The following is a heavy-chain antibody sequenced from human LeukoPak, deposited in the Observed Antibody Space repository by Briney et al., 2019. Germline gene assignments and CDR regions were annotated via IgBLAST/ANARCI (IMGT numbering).Heavy chain of an antibody. CDR2: IYSGGST. V-gene: IGHV3-53*01. CDR1: GFTVSSNY. J-gene: IGHJ4*02. CDR3: AKDRYYYGSGSYSLFDY. D-gene: IGHD3-10*01. Sequence: GGSLRLSCAASGFTVSSNYMSWVRQAPGKGLEWVSVIYSGGSTYYADSVKGRFTISRDNSKNTLYLQMNSLRAEDTAVYYCAKDRYYYGSGSYSLFDYWGQGTLVTVPS.